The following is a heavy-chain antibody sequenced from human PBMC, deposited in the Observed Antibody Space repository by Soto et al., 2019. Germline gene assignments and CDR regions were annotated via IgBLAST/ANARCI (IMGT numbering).Heavy chain of an antibody. J-gene: IGHJ4*02. Sequence: SETPSLTCAVFSGSISSSNWWSWVRQPPGKGLEWIGEIYHSGSTNYNPSLKSRVTISVDKSKNQFSLKLSSVTAADTAVYYCARRSGSSEFDYWGQGTLVTVSS. V-gene: IGHV4-4*02. CDR1: SGSISSSNW. CDR3: ARRSGSSEFDY. CDR2: IYHSGST. D-gene: IGHD6-19*01.